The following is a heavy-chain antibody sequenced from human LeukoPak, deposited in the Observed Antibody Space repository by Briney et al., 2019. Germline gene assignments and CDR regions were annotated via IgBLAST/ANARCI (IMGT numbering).Heavy chain of an antibody. CDR2: MSWTSGSI. Sequence: GRSLRLSCGVSEFTFDDYVIHWVRQGPGKGLEWVAAMSWTSGSIAYADSVKGRFNIFRENAPSSLYLQMNSMRAEDTAFYYCARSSGSYDGYYGVEVWGQGTTVIVSS. CDR3: ARSSGSYDGYYGVEV. J-gene: IGHJ6*02. CDR1: EFTFDDYV. D-gene: IGHD6-19*01. V-gene: IGHV3-9*01.